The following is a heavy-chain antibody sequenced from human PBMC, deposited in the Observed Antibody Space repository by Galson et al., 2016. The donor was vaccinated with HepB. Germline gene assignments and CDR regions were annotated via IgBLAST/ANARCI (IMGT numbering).Heavy chain of an antibody. CDR1: GFTFSSYE. CDR2: SYAVGRT. CDR3: ARDPGFRNGMNV. Sequence: SLRPSCAASGFTFSSYEILWVRKAPGKGRNWLSFSYAVGRTYYAKSVRGRFTISRDNSKNTLFLQMNNLSAEDTAVYYCARDPGFRNGMNVWGQGTTVTVSS. V-gene: IGHV3-53*01. J-gene: IGHJ6*02.